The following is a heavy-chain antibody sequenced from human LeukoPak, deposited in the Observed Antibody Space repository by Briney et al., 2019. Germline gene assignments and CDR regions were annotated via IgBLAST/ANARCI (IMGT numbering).Heavy chain of an antibody. CDR2: IRSKTDGGTT. Sequence: GGSLRLSCAASGFTFSNAWMSWVRQPPGKGLEWVGRIRSKTDGGTTDYAAPVKGRFTISRDDSKNTLYLQMNSLKTEDTAVYYCSTDLRWELQVDYWGQGTLVTVSS. CDR1: GFTFSNAW. D-gene: IGHD1-26*01. J-gene: IGHJ4*02. CDR3: STDLRWELQVDY. V-gene: IGHV3-15*01.